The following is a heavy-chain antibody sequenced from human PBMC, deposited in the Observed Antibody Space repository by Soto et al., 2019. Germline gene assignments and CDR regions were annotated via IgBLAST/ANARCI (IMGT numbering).Heavy chain of an antibody. J-gene: IGHJ6*02. CDR1: AGSISSYY. CDR3: ASSTAMGRMDV. D-gene: IGHD2-2*01. CDR2: IYYSGST. Sequence: ASETLSPTCTVSAGSISSYYWSWSRQPPGKGLEWIGYIYYSGSTNYNPSLKSRVTISVDTSKNQFSLKLSSVTAADTAVYYCASSTAMGRMDVWGQGTTVTVSS. V-gene: IGHV4-59*01.